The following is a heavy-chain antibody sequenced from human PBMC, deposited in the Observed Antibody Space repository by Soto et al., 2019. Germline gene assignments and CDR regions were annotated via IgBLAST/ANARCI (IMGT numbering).Heavy chain of an antibody. V-gene: IGHV1-46*01. CDR1: GYTFTSYY. CDR3: ASHYGDYEPPRY. Sequence: GASVKVSCKASGYTFTSYYMHWVRQAPGQGLEWMGIINPSGGSTSYAQKFQGRVTMTRDTSTSTVYMELSSLRSEDTAVYYCASHYGDYEPPRYWGQGTLVTVSS. J-gene: IGHJ4*02. D-gene: IGHD4-17*01. CDR2: INPSGGST.